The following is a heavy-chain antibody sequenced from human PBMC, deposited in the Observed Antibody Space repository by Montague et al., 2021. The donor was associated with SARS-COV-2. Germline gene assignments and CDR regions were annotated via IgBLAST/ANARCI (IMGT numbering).Heavy chain of an antibody. Sequence: SETLSLTCAVSGGSIKSYIWWSWVRQAPGKGLEWLGDILHSGTANYNPSLKSRVTISVDKSRNEFSLKLSSLTAADTAVYFCARDVSLSVAALDSWGQGTLVTVSS. CDR3: ARDVSLSVAALDS. CDR2: ILHSGTA. V-gene: IGHV4-4*02. CDR1: GGSIKSYIW. J-gene: IGHJ4*02. D-gene: IGHD6-19*01.